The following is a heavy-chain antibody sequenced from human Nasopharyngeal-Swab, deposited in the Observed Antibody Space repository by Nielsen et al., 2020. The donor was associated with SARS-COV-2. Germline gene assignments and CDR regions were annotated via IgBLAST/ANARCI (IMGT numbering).Heavy chain of an antibody. CDR2: ISGSGGRT. CDR1: GFTFSSYA. Sequence: GESLKISCAASGFTFSSYAMSWVRQAPGKGLEWVSAISGSGGRTYYADSVKGRFTISRDNSKNTLYLQMNSLRAEDTAVYYCAKGTGSYFTGDYYFDYWGQGTLVTVSS. J-gene: IGHJ4*02. D-gene: IGHD1-26*01. CDR3: AKGTGSYFTGDYYFDY. V-gene: IGHV3-23*01.